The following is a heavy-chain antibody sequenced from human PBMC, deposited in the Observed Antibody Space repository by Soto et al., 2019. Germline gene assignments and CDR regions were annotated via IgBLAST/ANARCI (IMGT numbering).Heavy chain of an antibody. CDR3: ARGPSRYGGKDY. V-gene: IGHV1-46*01. D-gene: IGHD4-17*01. CDR1: GYTFTNFG. CDR2: INPSGGST. Sequence: ASVKVSCKTSGYTFTNFGISWVRRAPGQGLEWMGIINPSGGSTSYAQKFQGRVTMTRDTSTSTVYMELSSLRSEDTAVYYCARGPSRYGGKDYWGQGTLVTVSS. J-gene: IGHJ4*02.